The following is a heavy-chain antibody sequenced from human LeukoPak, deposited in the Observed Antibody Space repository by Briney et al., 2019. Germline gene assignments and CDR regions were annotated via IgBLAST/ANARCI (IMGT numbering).Heavy chain of an antibody. J-gene: IGHJ4*02. CDR2: IIPLFGTA. V-gene: IGHV1-69*01. CDR1: GGTFSTYA. CDR3: ARGRQGYCGGGWCYICQF. Sequence: SVKVSCKASGGTFSTYAISWVRQAPGQGLEWMGGIIPLFGTANYAQKFQGRVTITADESTSTAYMELSSLRSDDTALYYCARGRQGYCGGGWCYICQFWGQGTLVTVSS. D-gene: IGHD2-15*01.